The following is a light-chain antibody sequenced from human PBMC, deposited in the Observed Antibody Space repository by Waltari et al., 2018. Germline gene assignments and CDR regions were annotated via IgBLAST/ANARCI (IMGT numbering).Light chain of an antibody. CDR3: AAWDDTLNGYV. CDR2: SNN. V-gene: IGLV1-44*01. CDR1: SSNIGTNP. J-gene: IGLJ1*01. Sequence: QSVLTQPPSTSGTPGQRVTISCSGSSSNIGTNPVNWYQHLPGTAPKLLIYSNNQRPSGVHGRFSGSKSGTSASLASSGLQCEDEADYYCAAWDDTLNGYVFGTGTKVTVL.